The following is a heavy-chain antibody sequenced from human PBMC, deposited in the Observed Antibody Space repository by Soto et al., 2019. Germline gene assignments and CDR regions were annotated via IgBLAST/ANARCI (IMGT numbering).Heavy chain of an antibody. V-gene: IGHV3-48*03. CDR2: ISSSGSTI. D-gene: IGHD6-13*01. CDR3: ARGLVQQLVYFDY. CDR1: GFTFSSYE. J-gene: IGHJ4*02. Sequence: PGGSLRLSCAASGFTFSSYEMNWVRQAPGKGLEWVSYISSSGSTIYYADSVKGRFTISRDNAKNSLYLQMNSLRAEDTAVYYCARGLVQQLVYFDYWGQGTLVTVSS.